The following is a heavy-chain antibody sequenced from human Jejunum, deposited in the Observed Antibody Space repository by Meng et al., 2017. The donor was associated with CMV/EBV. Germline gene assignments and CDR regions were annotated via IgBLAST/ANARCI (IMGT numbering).Heavy chain of an antibody. J-gene: IGHJ4*02. V-gene: IGHV3-48*04. CDR1: GFTFSDYS. D-gene: IGHD1-26*01. CDR2: ITNSGGVI. CDR3: ARGKVPVGAALNY. Sequence: ASGFTFSDYSINWVGQAPGKGLEWVSYITNSGGVIYYADSVKGRFTISRDNAKNSLYLQMNSLRAEDTAVYYCARGKVPVGAALNYWGQGTLVTVSS.